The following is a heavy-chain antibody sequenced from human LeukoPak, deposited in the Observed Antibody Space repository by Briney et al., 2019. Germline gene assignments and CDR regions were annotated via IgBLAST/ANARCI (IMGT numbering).Heavy chain of an antibody. CDR3: ARDSYYYGSGSQYYFDY. CDR1: GFTFDDYG. V-gene: IGHV3-20*04. D-gene: IGHD3-10*01. Sequence: PGGSLRLSCAASGFTFDDYGMSRVRQAPGKGLEWVSGINWNGGSTGYADSVKGRFTISRDNAKNSLYLQMNSLRAEDTALYYCARDSYYYGSGSQYYFDYWGQGTLVTVSS. CDR2: INWNGGST. J-gene: IGHJ4*02.